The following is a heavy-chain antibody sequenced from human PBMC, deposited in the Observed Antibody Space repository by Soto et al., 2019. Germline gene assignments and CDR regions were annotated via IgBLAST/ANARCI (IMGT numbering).Heavy chain of an antibody. CDR1: GYTFTSYY. Sequence: ASVKVSFKASGYTFTSYYMHWVRQAPGQGLEWMGIINPSGGSTSYAQKFQGRVTMTRDTSTSTVYMELSSLRSEDTAVYYCARGPTNKYSSSWHRTDDAFDIWGQGTMVTVSS. D-gene: IGHD6-13*01. J-gene: IGHJ3*02. CDR3: ARGPTNKYSSSWHRTDDAFDI. V-gene: IGHV1-46*01. CDR2: INPSGGST.